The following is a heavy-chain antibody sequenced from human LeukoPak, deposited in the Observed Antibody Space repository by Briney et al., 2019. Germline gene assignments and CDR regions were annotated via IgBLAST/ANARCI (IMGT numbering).Heavy chain of an antibody. Sequence: GGSLRLSCAASGFTVRTNYMSWVRQAPGKGLEWVSVLYSGGNTYYADSVKGRFTISRDNAKNTLYLQMNSLRAEDTAVYYCARGDSGSYYFDYWGQGTLVTVSS. V-gene: IGHV3-66*01. CDR1: GFTVRTNY. CDR3: ARGDSGSYYFDY. D-gene: IGHD1-26*01. J-gene: IGHJ4*02. CDR2: LYSGGNT.